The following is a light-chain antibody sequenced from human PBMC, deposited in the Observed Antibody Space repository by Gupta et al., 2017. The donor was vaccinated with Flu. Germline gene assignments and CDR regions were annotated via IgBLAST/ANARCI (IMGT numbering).Light chain of an antibody. V-gene: IGLV8-61*01. J-gene: IGLJ3*02. CDR3: VHSMGRGIAV. Sequence: QTVMTQEPWLSVSPGGTVTLTCGLSSGPVSRSHYPSWYQQTPGLHPRMLGDTTDTRSSGVPDRGSGAILVNNAATHITGGQADDEADDYCVHSMGRGIAVFGGGTRLTVL. CDR2: TTD. CDR1: SGPVSRSHY.